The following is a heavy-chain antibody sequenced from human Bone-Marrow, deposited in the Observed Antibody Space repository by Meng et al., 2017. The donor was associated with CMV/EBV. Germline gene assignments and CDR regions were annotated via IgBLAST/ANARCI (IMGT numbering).Heavy chain of an antibody. V-gene: IGHV3-23*01. J-gene: IGHJ6*02. CDR1: GFSFNNYA. D-gene: IGHD3-10*01. CDR2: ISGSGGST. Sequence: GESLKISCAASGFSFNNYAMTWVRQAPGKGLEWVSSISGSGGSTYYADSVKGRFTISRDNSRNTVFVQMNSLRAEDTAIYYCVRFGGTGSCGWLGYGMDVWGQGTTVTVSS. CDR3: VRFGGTGSCGWLGYGMDV.